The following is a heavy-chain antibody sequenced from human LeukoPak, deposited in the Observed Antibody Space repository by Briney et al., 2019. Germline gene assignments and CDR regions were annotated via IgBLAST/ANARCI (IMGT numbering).Heavy chain of an antibody. CDR3: ARELGYCTNGVCQDWYFDL. Sequence: EASVKVSCKASGGTFSSYAISWVRQAPGQGLGWMGRIIPIFGTANYAQKFQGRVTITTDESTSTAYMELSSLRSEDTAVYYCARELGYCTNGVCQDWYFDLWGRGTLVTVSS. CDR2: IIPIFGTA. J-gene: IGHJ2*01. V-gene: IGHV1-69*05. CDR1: GGTFSSYA. D-gene: IGHD2-8*01.